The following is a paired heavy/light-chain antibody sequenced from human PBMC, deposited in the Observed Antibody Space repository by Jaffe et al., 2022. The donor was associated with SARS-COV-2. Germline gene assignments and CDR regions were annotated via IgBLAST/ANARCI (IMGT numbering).Light chain of an antibody. Sequence: DIVMTQSPDSLAVSLGERATINCKSSQSVLYSSNNKNYLAWYQQKPGQPPKLLIYWASTRESGVPDRFSGSGSGTDFTLSISSLQAEDVAVYYCQQFHTTPWTFGQGTKVEIK. CDR1: QSVLYSSNNKNY. CDR2: WAS. V-gene: IGKV4-1*01. J-gene: IGKJ1*01. CDR3: QQFHTTPWT.
Heavy chain of an antibody. V-gene: IGHV1-18*01. Sequence: QVQLVQSGAEVKKPGASVKVSCKASGYTFTNYGFSWVRQAPGQGLEWMGWISAYNGNTMYAQKFQGRVTMTTDTSTSTAYMELRSLRSDDTAVYYCARDHYSNTYYDSGSYYFYWGQGTLVTVSS. D-gene: IGHD1-26*01. CDR3: ARDHYSNTYYDSGSYYFY. CDR1: GYTFTNYG. CDR2: ISAYNGNT. J-gene: IGHJ4*02.